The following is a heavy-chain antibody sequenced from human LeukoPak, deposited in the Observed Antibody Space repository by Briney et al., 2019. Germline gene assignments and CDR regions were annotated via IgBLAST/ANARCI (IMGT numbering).Heavy chain of an antibody. D-gene: IGHD2-15*01. CDR1: GGTFSSYA. CDR3: ARGSRGYCSGGSCYPVSAKSPYYYYYMDV. V-gene: IGHV1-69*13. J-gene: IGHJ6*03. CDR2: IIPIFGTA. Sequence: ASVKVSCKASGGTFSSYAISWVRQAPGQGLEWMGGIIPIFGTATYAQKFQGRVTITADESTSTAYMELSSLRSEDTAVYYCARGSRGYCSGGSCYPVSAKSPYYYYYMDVWGKGTTVTISS.